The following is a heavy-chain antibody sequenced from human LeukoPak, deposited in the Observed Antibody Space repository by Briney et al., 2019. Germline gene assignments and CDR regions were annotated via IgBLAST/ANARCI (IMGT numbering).Heavy chain of an antibody. J-gene: IGHJ5*02. CDR2: INHSGST. D-gene: IGHD5-12*01. V-gene: IGHV4-34*01. CDR3: ARVGRPRYSGYVESWFDP. Sequence: PSETLSLTCAVYGGSFSGYYWSWIRQPPGKGLEWIGEINHSGSTNYNPSLKSRVTISVDTSKNQFSLKLSSVTAADTAVYYCARVGRPRYSGYVESWFDPWGQGTLVTVSS. CDR1: GGSFSGYY.